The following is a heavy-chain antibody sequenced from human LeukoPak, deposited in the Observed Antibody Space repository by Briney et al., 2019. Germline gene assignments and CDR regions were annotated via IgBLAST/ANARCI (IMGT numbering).Heavy chain of an antibody. CDR1: GFSFSNYA. CDR3: ANDLPGKVWFDS. Sequence: PGGSLRLSCAASGFSFSNYAMIWARQAPGKGLEWVSSISGSGTSTYYADSVKGRFTISRDNSKNTVYLQMNSLRVEDTAVYYCANDLPGKVWFDSWGQGTLVIVSS. D-gene: IGHD1-14*01. J-gene: IGHJ5*01. V-gene: IGHV3-23*01. CDR2: ISGSGTST.